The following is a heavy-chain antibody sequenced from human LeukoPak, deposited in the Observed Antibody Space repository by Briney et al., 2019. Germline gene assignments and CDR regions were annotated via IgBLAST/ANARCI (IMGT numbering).Heavy chain of an antibody. CDR3: ARVAQYYYDSSGYYCPDY. CDR1: GFIFSAYI. Sequence: GGSLRLSCAASGFIFSAYIMNWVRQAPGKGLEWVSSISSSSTYKYYADSVKGRFTICRDNAQNSVYLQMNSLRAEDTAVYYCARVAQYYYDSSGYYCPDYWGQGTLVTVPS. J-gene: IGHJ4*02. D-gene: IGHD3-22*01. CDR2: ISSSSTYK. V-gene: IGHV3-21*01.